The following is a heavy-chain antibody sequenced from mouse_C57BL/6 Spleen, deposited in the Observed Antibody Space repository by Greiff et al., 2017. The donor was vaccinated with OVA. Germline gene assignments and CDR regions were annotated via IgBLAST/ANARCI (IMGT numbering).Heavy chain of an antibody. CDR3: TRVVGYYRMDY. D-gene: IGHD2-3*01. V-gene: IGHV5-9-1*02. CDR2: ISSGGDYI. J-gene: IGHJ4*01. CDR1: GFTFSSYA. Sequence: EVQVVESGEGLVKPGGSLKLSCAASGFTFSSYAMSWVRQTPEKRLEWVAYISSGGDYIYYADTVKGRFTISRDNAGNTLYLQMSSLKSEDTAMYYCTRVVGYYRMDYWGQGTSVTVSS.